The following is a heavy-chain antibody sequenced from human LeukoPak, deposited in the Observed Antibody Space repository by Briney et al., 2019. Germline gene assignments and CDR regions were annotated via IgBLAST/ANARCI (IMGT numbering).Heavy chain of an antibody. CDR1: GGSISSYY. J-gene: IGHJ4*02. Sequence: SETLSLTCTVSGGSISSYYWSWLRQPPGKGLELIGYFYYSGSTDYNPSLKSRVTISVDTSKNQFSLNLSSVTAADTAVYYCARDSSAHFDYWGQGTLVTVSS. CDR3: ARDSSAHFDY. V-gene: IGHV4-59*01. CDR2: FYYSGST.